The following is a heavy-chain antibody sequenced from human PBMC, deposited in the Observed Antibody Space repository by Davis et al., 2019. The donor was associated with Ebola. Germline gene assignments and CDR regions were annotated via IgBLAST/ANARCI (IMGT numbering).Heavy chain of an antibody. Sequence: SVKVSCKASGGTFSSYAISWVRQAPGQGLEWMGRIIPILGIANYAQKFQGRVTITADKSTSTAYMELSSLRSDDTAVYYCARVTQLVATIRKLTYYYYGMDVWGQGTTVTVSS. CDR1: GGTFSSYA. D-gene: IGHD5-12*01. V-gene: IGHV1-69*04. J-gene: IGHJ6*02. CDR2: IIPILGIA. CDR3: ARVTQLVATIRKLTYYYYGMDV.